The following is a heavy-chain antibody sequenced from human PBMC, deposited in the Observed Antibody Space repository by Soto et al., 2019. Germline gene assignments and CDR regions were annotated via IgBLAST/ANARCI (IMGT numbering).Heavy chain of an antibody. CDR1: GGTFSSYA. D-gene: IGHD6-13*01. Sequence: KQIWASVKVSCKASGGTFSSYAISWVRQAHGQGLEWMGGIIPIFGTANYAQKFQGRVTITADESTSTAYMELSSLRSEDTAVYYCARVPPGSLYSSISPVGYWGQGTLVTVSS. V-gene: IGHV1-69*13. J-gene: IGHJ4*02. CDR3: ARVPPGSLYSSISPVGY. CDR2: IIPIFGTA.